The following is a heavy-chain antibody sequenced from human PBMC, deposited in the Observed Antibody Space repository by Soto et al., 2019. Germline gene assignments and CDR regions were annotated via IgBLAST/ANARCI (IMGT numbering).Heavy chain of an antibody. CDR1: GGSISSGGYS. D-gene: IGHD6-13*01. J-gene: IGHJ4*02. V-gene: IGHV4-30-2*01. CDR2: IYHSGST. Sequence: PSETLSLTCAVSGGSISSGGYSWSWIRQPPGKGLEWIGYIYHSGSTYYNPSLKSRVTISVDRSKNQFSLKLSSVTAADTAVYYCARHERILRIATAGLDYSGQASLAT. CDR3: ARHERILRIATAGLDY.